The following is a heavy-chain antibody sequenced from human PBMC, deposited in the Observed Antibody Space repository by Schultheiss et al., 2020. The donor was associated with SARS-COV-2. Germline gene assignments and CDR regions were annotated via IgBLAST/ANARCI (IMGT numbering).Heavy chain of an antibody. CDR3: ARHLGYCSSTSCYIGALDY. J-gene: IGHJ4*02. Sequence: GGSLRLSCAASGFTFSSYWMSWVRQAPGKGLEWVANIKQDGSEKYYVDSVKGRFTISRDNAKNSLYLQMNSLRAEDTAVYYCARHLGYCSSTSCYIGALDYWGQGTLVTVSS. CDR2: IKQDGSEK. V-gene: IGHV3-7*01. D-gene: IGHD2-2*02. CDR1: GFTFSSYW.